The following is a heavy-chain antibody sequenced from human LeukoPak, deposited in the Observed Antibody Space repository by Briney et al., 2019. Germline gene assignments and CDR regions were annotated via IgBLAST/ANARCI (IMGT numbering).Heavy chain of an antibody. CDR1: GGSFSGYY. CDR2: INHSGST. J-gene: IGHJ4*02. V-gene: IGHV4-34*01. CDR3: ARGRYSGYDSFYFDY. Sequence: PSETLSLTCAVYGGSFSGYYWSWIRQPPGKGLEWIGEINHSGSTNYNPSLKSRVTISVDTSKNQFSLKLSSVTAADTAVYYCARGRYSGYDSFYFDYWGQGTLVTISS. D-gene: IGHD5-12*01.